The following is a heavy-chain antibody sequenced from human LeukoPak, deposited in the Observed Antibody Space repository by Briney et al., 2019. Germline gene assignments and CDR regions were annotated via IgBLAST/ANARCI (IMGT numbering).Heavy chain of an antibody. CDR1: GYTFTDYY. J-gene: IGHJ3*02. V-gene: IGHV1-2*06. Sequence: ASVKVSCKASGYTFTDYYIHWVRQAPGQGLEWMGRINPDSGGTNFAQKFHARVTVTRDTSISTAYMELSTLRSDDTAVYYCARPRATKLVDDGFDIWGQGTIVTVSS. CDR2: INPDSGGT. CDR3: ARPRATKLVDDGFDI. D-gene: IGHD1-26*01.